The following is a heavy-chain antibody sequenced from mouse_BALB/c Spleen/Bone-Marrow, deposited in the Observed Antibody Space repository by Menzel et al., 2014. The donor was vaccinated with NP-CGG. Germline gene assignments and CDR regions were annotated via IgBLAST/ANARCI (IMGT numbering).Heavy chain of an antibody. CDR3: ATYDYDGRSDY. CDR2: IWAGGST. V-gene: IGHV2-9*02. J-gene: IGHJ2*01. CDR1: GFSLTNYG. D-gene: IGHD2-4*01. Sequence: VQLQESGPGLVAPSQNLSITCTVSGFSLTNYGVHWIRQPPGKGLEWLGIIWAGGSTNYNSALMSRLSISKDNSKSQVFFKMNSLQTDDTAIYYCATYDYDGRSDYWGQGTTLTVSS.